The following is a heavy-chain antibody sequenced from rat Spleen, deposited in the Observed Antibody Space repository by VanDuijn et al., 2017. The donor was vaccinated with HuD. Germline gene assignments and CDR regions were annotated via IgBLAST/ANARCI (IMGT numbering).Heavy chain of an antibody. CDR1: GFNFNDYW. CDR3: ASAVLPRYFDF. Sequence: EVKLVESGGGLVQAGRSLKLSCAASGFNFNDYWMGWVRLAPGKGLEWIGEINKDSITINYTPSLKDKFTISRDNAQNTLYLQMSKLGSEDTAIYYCASAVLPRYFDFWGPGTMVTVSS. J-gene: IGHJ1*01. CDR2: INKDSITI. D-gene: IGHD3-1*01. V-gene: IGHV4-2*01.